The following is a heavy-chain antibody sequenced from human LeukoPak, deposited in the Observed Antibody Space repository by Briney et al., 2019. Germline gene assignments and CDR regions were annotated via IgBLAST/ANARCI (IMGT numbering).Heavy chain of an antibody. CDR1: GFSFSTYA. CDR3: AKTQWKVGATDYFDY. CDR2: INDNGGQR. Sequence: PGGSLRLSCAASGFSFSTYAMTWVRQAPGKGLEWVSNINDNGGQRHYADSVKGRFTISRDNSKNTLFLQMDGLRAEDTAVYYCAKTQWKVGATDYFDYWGQGILVTVSS. J-gene: IGHJ4*02. D-gene: IGHD1-26*01. V-gene: IGHV3-23*01.